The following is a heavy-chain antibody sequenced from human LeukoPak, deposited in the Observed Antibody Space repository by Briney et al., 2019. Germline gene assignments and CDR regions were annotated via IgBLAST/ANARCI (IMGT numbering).Heavy chain of an antibody. CDR1: GFTFSDYS. CDR2: ISSSSRTI. Sequence: PGGSLRLSCAASGFTFSDYSMNWVRQAPGKGLEWLSYISSSSRTIYYADSVRGRFTVSRDNAKDSLYLQLNSLRAEDTAVYYCARPQAAAGYYFDYWGQGTLVTVSS. V-gene: IGHV3-48*01. CDR3: ARPQAAAGYYFDY. D-gene: IGHD6-13*01. J-gene: IGHJ4*02.